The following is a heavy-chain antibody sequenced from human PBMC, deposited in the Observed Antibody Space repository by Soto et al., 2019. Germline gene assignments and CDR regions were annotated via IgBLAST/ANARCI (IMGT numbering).Heavy chain of an antibody. J-gene: IGHJ5*02. CDR3: ARNPHDDILRNCFDH. V-gene: IGHV4-59*07. CDR2: VYYSGST. CDR1: GGFIANYY. D-gene: IGHD3-9*01. Sequence: SDTLSLTCSVSGGFIANYYRSWIRQPPGKGLEWIGYVYYSGSTNYNPSLKSRVTMSVDTSRNLFSLKLTSVTAADTAMYYCARNPHDDILRNCFDHCRQGTLVTVS.